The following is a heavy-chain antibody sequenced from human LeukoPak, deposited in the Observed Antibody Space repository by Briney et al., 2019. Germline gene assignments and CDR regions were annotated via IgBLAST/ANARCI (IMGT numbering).Heavy chain of an antibody. CDR1: GYTLTELS. V-gene: IGHV1-24*01. Sequence: ASVKVSCKVSGYTLTELSMHWVRQAPGKGLEWMGGFDPEDGETIYAQKFQGRVTMTEDTSTDTAYMELSGLRSEDTAVYYCATKMVGATAFDPWGQGTLVTVSS. J-gene: IGHJ5*02. CDR3: ATKMVGATAFDP. CDR2: FDPEDGET. D-gene: IGHD1-26*01.